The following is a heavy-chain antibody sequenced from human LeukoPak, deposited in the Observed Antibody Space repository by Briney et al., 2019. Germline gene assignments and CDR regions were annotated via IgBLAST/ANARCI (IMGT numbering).Heavy chain of an antibody. V-gene: IGHV3-74*01. Sequence: GGSLRLACAASGLTSSSYWMHWVRQAPGKGLVWVSRIKDDGSITSYADSVKGRFTISRDNAKNTLYLQMNSLRAEDTAVYYCARSDYFDYWGQGTLVTVSS. CDR3: ARSDYFDY. CDR2: IKDDGSIT. CDR1: GLTSSSYW. J-gene: IGHJ4*02.